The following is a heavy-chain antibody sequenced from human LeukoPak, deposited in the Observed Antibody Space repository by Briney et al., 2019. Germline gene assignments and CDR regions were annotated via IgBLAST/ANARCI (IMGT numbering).Heavy chain of an antibody. Sequence: SVKVSCKASGGTFSSYAISWVRQAPGQGLEWMGGIIPIFGAANYAQKFQGRVTITTDESTSTAYMELSSLRSEDTAVYYCARGLFDYDYVEYWGQGTLVTVSS. J-gene: IGHJ4*02. D-gene: IGHD3-16*01. V-gene: IGHV1-69*05. CDR2: IIPIFGAA. CDR1: GGTFSSYA. CDR3: ARGLFDYDYVEY.